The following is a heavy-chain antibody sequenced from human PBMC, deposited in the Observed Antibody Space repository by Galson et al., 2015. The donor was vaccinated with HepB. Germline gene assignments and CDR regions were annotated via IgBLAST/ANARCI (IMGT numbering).Heavy chain of an antibody. CDR3: ARGGMATIGGPTFDY. D-gene: IGHD5-24*01. CDR2: IYPGDSDT. J-gene: IGHJ4*01. CDR1: GYSFTSYW. V-gene: IGHV5-51*01. Sequence: QSGAEVKKPGESLKISCMGSGYSFTSYWIAWVRQMPGKGLEWMGIIYPGDSDTRYSPSFQGQVIISADKSISTAYLQWSSLKASDTAMYYCARGGMATIGGPTFDYWGHGTLVTVSS.